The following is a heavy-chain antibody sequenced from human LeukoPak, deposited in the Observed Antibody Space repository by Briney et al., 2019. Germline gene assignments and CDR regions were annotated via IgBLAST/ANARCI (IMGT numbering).Heavy chain of an antibody. J-gene: IGHJ4*02. CDR1: GGSFSGYY. V-gene: IGHV4-34*01. D-gene: IGHD1-26*01. CDR2: INHSGST. Sequence: SETLSLTCAVYGGSFSGYYWSWIRQPPGKGLEWIGEINHSGSTNYNPSLKSRVTISVDTSKNQFSLKLSSVTAADTAVYHCARGTSGSYVDYWGQGTLVTVSS. CDR3: ARGTSGSYVDY.